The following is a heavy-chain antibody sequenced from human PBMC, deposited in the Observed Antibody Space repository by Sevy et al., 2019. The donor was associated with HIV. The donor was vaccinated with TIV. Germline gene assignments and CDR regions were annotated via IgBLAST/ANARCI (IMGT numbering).Heavy chain of an antibody. D-gene: IGHD3-3*01. CDR2: LYLGGST. CDR1: GLIVSSNF. CDR3: ARGKHISDYYGSFDY. V-gene: IGHV3-53*01. Sequence: GGSLRLSCAASGLIVSSNFMSWVRQAPGKGLEWVSVLYLGGSTYYADSVEGRFTISRDDSKNTLYLQMNSLRAEDTAVYFCARGKHISDYYGSFDYWGQGTLVTVSS. J-gene: IGHJ4*02.